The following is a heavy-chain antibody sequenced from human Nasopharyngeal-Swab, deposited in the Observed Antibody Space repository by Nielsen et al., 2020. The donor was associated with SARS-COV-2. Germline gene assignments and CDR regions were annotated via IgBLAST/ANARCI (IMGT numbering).Heavy chain of an antibody. CDR2: IKQDGSEK. V-gene: IGHV3-7*01. CDR3: ARDWTTGTTHYFDY. CDR1: GFTFSSYW. J-gene: IGHJ4*02. Sequence: GESLKISCAVSGFTFSSYWMSWVRHAPGKGLEWVANIKQDGSEKYYVDSVKGRFTISRDNAKNSLYLQMHSLRAEDTAVYYCARDWTTGTTHYFDYWGQGTLVTVSS. D-gene: IGHD1-1*01.